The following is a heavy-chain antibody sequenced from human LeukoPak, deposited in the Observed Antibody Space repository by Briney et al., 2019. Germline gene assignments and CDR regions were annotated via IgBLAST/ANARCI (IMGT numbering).Heavy chain of an antibody. J-gene: IGHJ4*02. Sequence: SQTLSLTSTVSGGSVNSGGSYWTWIRQHPGKGPEWIGYISYSGNTYYSPSLKSRIIISVDTSKNQFSLKLSSVTAADTAVYYCARIDTGGADCWGQGTMVTVSS. CDR1: GGSVNSGGSY. D-gene: IGHD2-8*02. V-gene: IGHV4-31*02. CDR3: ARIDTGGADC. CDR2: ISYSGNT.